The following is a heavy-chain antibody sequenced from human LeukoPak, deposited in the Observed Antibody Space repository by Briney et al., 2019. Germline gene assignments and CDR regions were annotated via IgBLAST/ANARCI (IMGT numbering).Heavy chain of an antibody. V-gene: IGHV4-39*01. J-gene: IGHJ5*02. CDR1: GGSVSSSNYF. Sequence: SETLSLTCTVSGGSVSSSNYFWGWIRQPPGKGLDWIASIYYSGSTYYNPSLKSRVTISLDTSKNQFSLKVYSVTAADTAVYYCATRRGYRGYDSPDWFDPWGQGTLVTVSS. CDR3: ATRRGYRGYDSPDWFDP. CDR2: IYYSGST. D-gene: IGHD5-12*01.